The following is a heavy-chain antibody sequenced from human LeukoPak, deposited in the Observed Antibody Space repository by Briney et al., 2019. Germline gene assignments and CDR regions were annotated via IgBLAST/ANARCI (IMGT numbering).Heavy chain of an antibody. CDR2: IYYSGST. CDR3: ARLRVVTAIRRGWFDP. CDR1: GGSISSYY. Sequence: SETLSLTCTVSGGSISSYYWSWIRQPPGKGLEWIGYIYYSGSTNYNPSLKSRVTISVDTSKNRFSLKLSSVTAADTAVYYCARLRVVTAIRRGWFDPWGQGTLVTVSS. J-gene: IGHJ5*02. D-gene: IGHD2-21*02. V-gene: IGHV4-59*01.